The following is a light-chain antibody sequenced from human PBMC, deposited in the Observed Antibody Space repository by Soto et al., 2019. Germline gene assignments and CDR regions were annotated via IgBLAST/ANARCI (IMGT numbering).Light chain of an antibody. V-gene: IGLV1-36*01. CDR3: SAWDDSLNGPV. Sequence: QSVLTQPPSVSAAPRQRVTISCSGSTPNIGNNAVNWYQLLPGKGPILLIYYDDLLPSGVSDRFSGSKSGTSASLAISGLQSEDEAYYFCSAWDDSLNGPVFGGGTKLTVL. J-gene: IGLJ2*01. CDR1: TPNIGNNA. CDR2: YDD.